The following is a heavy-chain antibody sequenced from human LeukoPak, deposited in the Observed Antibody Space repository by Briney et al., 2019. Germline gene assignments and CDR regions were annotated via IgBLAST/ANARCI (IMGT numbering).Heavy chain of an antibody. D-gene: IGHD4-23*01. CDR1: GYTLTSYD. Sequence: ASVKVSCKASGYTLTSYDINWVRQAAGQGLEWMGWMNPNSGKTGYAQKYQGRITITRNTSISTAYMELTSLRSEDTAIYYCARETPSRYFDYWGQGTLVTVSS. J-gene: IGHJ4*02. CDR2: MNPNSGKT. CDR3: ARETPSRYFDY. V-gene: IGHV1-8*01.